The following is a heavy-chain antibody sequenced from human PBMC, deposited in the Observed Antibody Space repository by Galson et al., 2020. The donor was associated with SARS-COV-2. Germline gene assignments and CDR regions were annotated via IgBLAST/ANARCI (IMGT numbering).Heavy chain of an antibody. CDR2: ISGSGGST. D-gene: IGHD3-10*01. J-gene: IGHJ6*03. V-gene: IGHV3-23*01. CDR3: AKSLGSGSYYLFVHYYYYMDV. Sequence: GGSLRLSCAASGFTFSSYAMSWVRQAPGKGLEWVSAISGSGGSTYYANSVKGRFTISRDNSKNTLYLQMNSLRAEDTAVYYCAKSLGSGSYYLFVHYYYYMDVWGKGTTVTVSS. CDR1: GFTFSSYA.